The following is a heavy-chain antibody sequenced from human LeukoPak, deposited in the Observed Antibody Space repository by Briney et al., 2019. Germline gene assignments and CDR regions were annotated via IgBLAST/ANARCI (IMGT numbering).Heavy chain of an antibody. J-gene: IGHJ3*02. CDR3: AKCSGGSCYNAFEI. D-gene: IGHD2-15*01. CDR2: ISGSDGST. CDR1: GFTFSSYG. Sequence: GGSLRLSCAASGFTFSSYGMSWVRQAPGKGLEWVSAISGSDGSTYYADSVKGRFTISRDNSKNTLYLQMNSLRAEDTAVYYCAKCSGGSCYNAFEIWGQGTMVTVSS. V-gene: IGHV3-23*01.